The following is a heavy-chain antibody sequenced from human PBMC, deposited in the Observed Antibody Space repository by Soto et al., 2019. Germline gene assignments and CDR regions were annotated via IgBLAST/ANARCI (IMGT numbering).Heavy chain of an antibody. CDR2: ISAYNGNT. V-gene: IGHV1-18*01. Sequence: ASVKVSCKASGYTFTSFGISWVRQAPGQGLEWIGWISAYNGNTNYAQKLQGRVTMTTDTSTSTAYMELRSLRSDDTAVYYCARVKYDFWSGYYRAFDYWGQGTLVTVSS. CDR1: GYTFTSFG. D-gene: IGHD3-3*01. J-gene: IGHJ4*02. CDR3: ARVKYDFWSGYYRAFDY.